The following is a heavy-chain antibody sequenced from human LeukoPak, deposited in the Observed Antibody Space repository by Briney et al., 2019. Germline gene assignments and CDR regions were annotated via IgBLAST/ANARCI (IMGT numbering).Heavy chain of an antibody. J-gene: IGHJ6*02. Sequence: PGGSLRLSCAASGFTFDDYAMHWVRQAPGKGLEWVSGISWNSDSIGYADPVKARFTISRDNAKNSLYLQMNSLRAEDTALYYCAKDMNYYGMDVWGQGTTVTVSS. CDR1: GFTFDDYA. CDR3: AKDMNYYGMDV. CDR2: ISWNSDSI. V-gene: IGHV3-9*01.